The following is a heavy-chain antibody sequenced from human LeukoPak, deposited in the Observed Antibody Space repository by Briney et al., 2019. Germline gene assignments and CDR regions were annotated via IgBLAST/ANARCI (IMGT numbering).Heavy chain of an antibody. CDR1: GFTFSSYG. V-gene: IGHV3-30*18. CDR2: ISYDGSNK. CDR3: AKGDYYYGMDV. J-gene: IGHJ6*02. Sequence: GRSLRLSCAASGFTFSSYGMHWVRQAPGKGLEWVAVISYDGSNKYYADSVKGRFTISRDNSKNTLYLQMNSLRAEDTAVYYCAKGDYYYGMDVWGQGTTVTVFS.